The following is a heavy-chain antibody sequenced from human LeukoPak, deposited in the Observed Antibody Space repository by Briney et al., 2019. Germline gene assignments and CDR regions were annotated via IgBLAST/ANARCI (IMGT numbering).Heavy chain of an antibody. V-gene: IGHV3-7*01. J-gene: IGHJ6*03. D-gene: IGHD5-18*01. CDR1: GFTFSSYS. Sequence: QSGGSLRLSCAASGFTFSSYSMNWVRQAPGKGLEWVANIKQDGSEKYYVDSVKGRFTISRDNAKNSLYLQMNSLRAEDTAVYYCARDATAMVNYYYYYYYMDVWGKGTTVTVSS. CDR3: ARDATAMVNYYYYYYYMDV. CDR2: IKQDGSEK.